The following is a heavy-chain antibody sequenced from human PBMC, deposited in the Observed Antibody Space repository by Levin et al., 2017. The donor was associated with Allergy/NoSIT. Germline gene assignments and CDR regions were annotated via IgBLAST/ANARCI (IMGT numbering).Heavy chain of an antibody. V-gene: IGHV1-2*06. D-gene: IGHD6-19*01. CDR3: ARVHPRGIAVARVSDAFDI. CDR2: INPNSGGT. J-gene: IGHJ3*02. Sequence: GESLKISCKASGYTFTGYYMHWVRQAPGQGLEWMGRINPNSGGTNYAQKFQGRVTMTRDTSISTAYMELSRLRSDDTAVYYCARVHPRGIAVARVSDAFDIWGQGTMVTVSS. CDR1: GYTFTGYY.